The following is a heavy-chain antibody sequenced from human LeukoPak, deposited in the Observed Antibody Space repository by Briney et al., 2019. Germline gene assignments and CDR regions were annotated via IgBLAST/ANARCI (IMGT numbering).Heavy chain of an antibody. Sequence: PGGSLRLSCAASGFTFSSYWMSWVRQAPGKGLEWVANIKQDGSEKYYVDSVRGRFSISRDNAKNSLYLQMNSLRAEDTAVFYCARVLFSVTSALFDYWGQGTLVTVSS. CDR1: GFTFSSYW. J-gene: IGHJ4*02. CDR2: IKQDGSEK. CDR3: ARVLFSVTSALFDY. D-gene: IGHD4-17*01. V-gene: IGHV3-7*01.